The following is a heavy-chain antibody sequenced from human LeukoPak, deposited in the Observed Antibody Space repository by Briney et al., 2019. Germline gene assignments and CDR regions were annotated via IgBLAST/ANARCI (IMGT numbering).Heavy chain of an antibody. Sequence: SETLSLTCTVYTDSITSDSYSWIWLRQSPGKGLEWIVSINYGGNTFHTLDLKSRVTFSNATPKSQFSLSLRSVSAADTAVYYCARQPMTGYWNYYFYGMDVWGQGTTVIVSS. CDR1: TDSITSDSYS. CDR2: INYGGNT. CDR3: ARQPMTGYWNYYFYGMDV. J-gene: IGHJ6*02. D-gene: IGHD1-1*01. V-gene: IGHV4-39*01.